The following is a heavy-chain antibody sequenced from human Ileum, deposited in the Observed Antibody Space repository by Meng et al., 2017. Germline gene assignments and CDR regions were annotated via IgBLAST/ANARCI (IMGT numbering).Heavy chain of an antibody. J-gene: IGHJ4*02. CDR1: GYSIRYSSYY. CDR3: ARPAVTTALGGFDY. D-gene: IGHD3-16*01. V-gene: IGHV4-39*01. Sequence: QLQLQESGPGLVKPSETLSLTCAVSGYSIRYSSYYWGWVRQPPGQGLEWIGSIYYNGNTYYSPSLKSRASISVDTSKNQFSLKLSSVTAADTAVYYCARPAVTTALGGFDYWGQGTLVTVSS. CDR2: IYYNGNT.